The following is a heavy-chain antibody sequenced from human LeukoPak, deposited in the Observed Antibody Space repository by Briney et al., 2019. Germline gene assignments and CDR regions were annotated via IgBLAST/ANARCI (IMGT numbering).Heavy chain of an antibody. J-gene: IGHJ6*02. V-gene: IGHV1-46*01. CDR3: ARDPYDSSGSYLERYGMDV. CDR1: GYTFTSYF. CDR2: INPSGGST. D-gene: IGHD3-22*01. Sequence: ASVKVSCKASGYTFTSYFMHWVRQAPGQGLEWMGIINPSGGSTSYAQKFQGRVTMTRDTSTSTVYMELSSLRSEDTAVYYCARDPYDSSGSYLERYGMDVWGQRTTVTVSS.